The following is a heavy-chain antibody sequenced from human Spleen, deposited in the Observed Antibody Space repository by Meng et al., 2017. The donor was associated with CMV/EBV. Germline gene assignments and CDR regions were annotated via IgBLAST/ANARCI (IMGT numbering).Heavy chain of an antibody. CDR1: GYTFIGYH. Sequence: ASVKVSCKASGYTFIGYHIHWVRQAPGQGLEWMGWINPNPNFDGIAYAQKFQGRVTVTRDTSISTAYMELSSLRSEDTAVYYCARVGYPRANDFWSGWGHPRYGMDVWGQGTTVTVSS. CDR3: ARVGYPRANDFWSGWGHPRYGMDV. J-gene: IGHJ6*02. D-gene: IGHD3-3*01. V-gene: IGHV1-2*02. CDR2: INPNPNFDGI.